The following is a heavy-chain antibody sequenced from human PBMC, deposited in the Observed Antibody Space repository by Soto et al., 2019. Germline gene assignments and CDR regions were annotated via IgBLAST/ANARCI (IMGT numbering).Heavy chain of an antibody. CDR1: GGSISSSNW. D-gene: IGHD6-13*01. CDR2: IYHSGST. Sequence: QVQLQESGPGLVKPSGTLSLTCAVSGGSISSSNWWSWVRQPPGKGLEWIGEIYHSGSTNYNPSLKRRVTISVDKSKNQFSLKLSSVTAADTAVYYCARDGDKTGYSSSWYDYWGQGTLVTVSS. CDR3: ARDGDKTGYSSSWYDY. J-gene: IGHJ4*02. V-gene: IGHV4-4*02.